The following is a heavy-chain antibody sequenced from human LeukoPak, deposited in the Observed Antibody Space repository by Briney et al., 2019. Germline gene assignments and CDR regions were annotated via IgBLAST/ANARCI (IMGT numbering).Heavy chain of an antibody. J-gene: IGHJ4*02. V-gene: IGHV1-2*02. CDR1: GYTFIGYY. Sequence: GASVKVSCKTSGYTFIGYYIHWVRQAPGQGLEWMGWINPNSGGTNYARKFQGRVTMTRDTSISTAYMELTRLRSDDTAIYYCARLFAYHILTGYYTDDYWGQGTLVTVSS. CDR3: ARLFAYHILTGYYTDDY. CDR2: INPNSGGT. D-gene: IGHD3-9*01.